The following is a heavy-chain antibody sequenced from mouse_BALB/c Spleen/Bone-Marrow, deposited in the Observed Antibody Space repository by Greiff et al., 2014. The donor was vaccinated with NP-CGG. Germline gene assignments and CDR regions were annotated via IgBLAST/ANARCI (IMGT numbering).Heavy chain of an antibody. J-gene: IGHJ4*01. Sequence: VQLQQSGTVLARPGASVKMSCKASGYSFTTSWMHWVKQRPGQGLEWIGAIYPGNNDTSYNQKFKGKAKLTAVTSASTAYMELSSLTNEDSAVYYCTRKLPAMDYWGQGTSLTVSS. CDR3: TRKLPAMDY. CDR2: IYPGNNDT. CDR1: GYSFTTSW. D-gene: IGHD1-1*01. V-gene: IGHV1-5*01.